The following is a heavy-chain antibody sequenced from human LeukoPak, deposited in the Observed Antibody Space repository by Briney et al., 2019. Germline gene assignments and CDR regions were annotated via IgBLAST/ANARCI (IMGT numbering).Heavy chain of an antibody. V-gene: IGHV3-30*02. CDR3: AKGQGYYLDY. J-gene: IGHJ4*02. Sequence: GGSLRLSCAASGFSFSSYGMHWVRQAPGKGLEWMAFIQFDGSSAYYADSVKGRFTFSRDNSKNTLYLQMDSLRPEDTAVYYCAKGQGYYLDYWGQGTLVTVSS. CDR2: IQFDGSSA. CDR1: GFSFSSYG.